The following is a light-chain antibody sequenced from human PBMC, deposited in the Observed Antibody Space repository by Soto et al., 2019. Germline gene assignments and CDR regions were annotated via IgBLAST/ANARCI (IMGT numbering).Light chain of an antibody. CDR3: QPRNVWPPLT. J-gene: IGKJ5*01. V-gene: IGKV3D-20*02. Sequence: EIVLTQSPGTLSLSPGERATLSCRASQSVSSNYLAWYQQKPGQAPRLLIYAASTRATGIPDRFTGSGSGTDFTLTITRLEPEDSAVYYCQPRNVWPPLTFGQGTRLAI. CDR2: AAS. CDR1: QSVSSNY.